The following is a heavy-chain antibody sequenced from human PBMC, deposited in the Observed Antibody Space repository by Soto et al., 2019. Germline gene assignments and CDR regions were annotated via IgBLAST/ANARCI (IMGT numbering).Heavy chain of an antibody. J-gene: IGHJ4*02. CDR1: VGSISSYY. CDR2: IYYSGST. Sequence: SETLSLTCTFSVGSISSYYWSCIRHPPGKGLEWIGYIYYSGSTNYNPSLKSRVTISVGTSKNQFSLKLSSVTAADTAVYYCARGRPYSSSWYDYWGQGTLVIVS. V-gene: IGHV4-59*01. CDR3: ARGRPYSSSWYDY. D-gene: IGHD6-13*01.